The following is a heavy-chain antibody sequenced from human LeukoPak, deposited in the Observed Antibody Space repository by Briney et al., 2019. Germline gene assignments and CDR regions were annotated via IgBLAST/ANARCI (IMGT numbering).Heavy chain of an antibody. CDR2: INRDGSEK. D-gene: IGHD2-2*01. CDR3: ARDTPVPTIIPGV. J-gene: IGHJ4*02. Sequence: GGSLRLSCAASGFTFSSRWMSWVRQAPGKGLEGVANINRDGSEKFHVDSVKGRFTISRDDAKNSLYLQMNSLRHDDTAVYYCARDTPVPTIIPGVWGQGTLVAVSS. V-gene: IGHV3-7*01. CDR1: GFTFSSRW.